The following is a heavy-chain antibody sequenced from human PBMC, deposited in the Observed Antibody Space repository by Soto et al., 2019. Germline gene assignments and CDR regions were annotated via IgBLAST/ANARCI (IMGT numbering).Heavy chain of an antibody. CDR3: ARDGSSYYGSGSYYKGGLYDY. D-gene: IGHD3-10*01. J-gene: IGHJ4*02. V-gene: IGHV3-11*01. Sequence: GGSLRLSCAASGFTFSDYYMSWIRQAPGKGLEWVSYISSSGSTIYYADSVKGRFTISRDNAKNSLYLQMNSLRAEDTAVYYCARDGSSYYGSGSYYKGGLYDYWGQGTLVTVSS. CDR1: GFTFSDYY. CDR2: ISSSGSTI.